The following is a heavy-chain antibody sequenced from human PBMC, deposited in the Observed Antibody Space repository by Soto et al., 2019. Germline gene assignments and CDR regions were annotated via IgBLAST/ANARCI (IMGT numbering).Heavy chain of an antibody. CDR2: ISAYNGNT. Sequence: ASVKVSCKASGYTFTSYGISRVRQAPGQGLEWMGWISAYNGNTNYAPKLQGRVTMTTDTSTSTAYMELRSLRSDDTAVYYCARDTYYYDSSGWFDFDYWGQGTLVTVSS. D-gene: IGHD3-22*01. J-gene: IGHJ4*02. CDR3: ARDTYYYDSSGWFDFDY. CDR1: GYTFTSYG. V-gene: IGHV1-18*01.